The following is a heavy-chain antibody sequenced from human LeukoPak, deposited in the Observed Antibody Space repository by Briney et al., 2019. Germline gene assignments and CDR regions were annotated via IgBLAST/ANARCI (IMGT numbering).Heavy chain of an antibody. J-gene: IGHJ4*02. V-gene: IGHV3-7*04. CDR1: GFTFSSYW. CDR3: ARATLWFGESSFDY. Sequence: PGGSLRLSCAASGFTFSSYWMSWVRQAPGKGREGVANIKQDGSEKYYVDSVKGRFTISRDNAKNSLYLQMNSLRAEDTAVYYCARATLWFGESSFDYWGQGTLVTVSS. D-gene: IGHD3-10*01. CDR2: IKQDGSEK.